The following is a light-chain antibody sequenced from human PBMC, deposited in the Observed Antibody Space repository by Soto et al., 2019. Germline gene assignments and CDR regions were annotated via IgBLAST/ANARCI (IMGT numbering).Light chain of an antibody. Sequence: DIQMTQSPSSLSASVQDRVTITCRSSQSIFSYLNWYQQKPGKAPNLLLYTSSKLQSGVPSRFSGSGKGTDLTLTISSPPPEDFATYYCQHTYSFPYTCGQGPKLDIK. J-gene: IGKJ2*01. CDR1: QSIFSY. V-gene: IGKV1-39*01. CDR2: TSS. CDR3: QHTYSFPYT.